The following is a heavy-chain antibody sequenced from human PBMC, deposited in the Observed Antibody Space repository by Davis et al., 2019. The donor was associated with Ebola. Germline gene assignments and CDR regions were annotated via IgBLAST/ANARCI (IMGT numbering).Heavy chain of an antibody. CDR2: IKSKADGGTT. CDR1: GFTFSNAW. J-gene: IGHJ4*02. CDR3: TTDLRDGYREYYFDY. Sequence: GGSLRLSCAASGFTFSNAWMSWVRQAPGKGLEWVGRIKSKADGGTTDYTAPVKGRFTISRDDSKNTLYLQMNSLKTEDTAVYYCTTDLRDGYREYYFDYWARDPWSPSPQ. D-gene: IGHD5-24*01. V-gene: IGHV3-15*01.